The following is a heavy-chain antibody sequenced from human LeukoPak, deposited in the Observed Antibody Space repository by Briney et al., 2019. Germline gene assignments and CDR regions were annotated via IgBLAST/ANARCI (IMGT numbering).Heavy chain of an antibody. CDR3: ARTTVTTESDAFDI. Sequence: GGSLRLSCAASGFTFSSYSMNWVRQAPGKGLEWVSSISSSSSYIYYADSVKGRFTISRDNAKNSLYLQMNSLRAEDTAVYYCARTTVTTESDAFDIWGQGTIVTVSS. V-gene: IGHV3-21*01. D-gene: IGHD4-17*01. J-gene: IGHJ3*02. CDR2: ISSSSSYI. CDR1: GFTFSSYS.